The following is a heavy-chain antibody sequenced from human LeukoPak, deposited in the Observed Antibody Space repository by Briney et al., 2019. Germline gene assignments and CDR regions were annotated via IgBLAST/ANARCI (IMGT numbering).Heavy chain of an antibody. CDR2: IYYSGST. D-gene: IGHD2-2*02. CDR3: ARDHVVVPAAIPGFRAFDI. V-gene: IGHV4-59*11. CDR1: GGFISSHY. Sequence: SETLSLTCTVSGGFISSHYWSWIRQPPGKGLEWIGYIYYSGSTNYNPSLKSRVTISVDTSKNQFSLKLSSVTAADTAVYYCARDHVVVPAAIPGFRAFDIWGQGTMVTVSS. J-gene: IGHJ3*02.